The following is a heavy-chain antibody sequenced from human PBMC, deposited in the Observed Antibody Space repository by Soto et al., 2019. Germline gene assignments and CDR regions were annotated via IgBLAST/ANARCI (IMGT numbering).Heavy chain of an antibody. J-gene: IGHJ4*02. CDR3: ARDLRGRFDY. Sequence: EVQLVESGGGLVKPGGSLRLSCAASGFTFSSYSMNWVRQAPGKGLEWVSSISSSSSYIYYADSVKGRFTISSDNAKNSQYLQMNGLRAEDTAVYYCARDLRGRFDYWGQGTLVTVSS. D-gene: IGHD3-10*01. CDR2: ISSSSSYI. V-gene: IGHV3-21*01. CDR1: GFTFSSYS.